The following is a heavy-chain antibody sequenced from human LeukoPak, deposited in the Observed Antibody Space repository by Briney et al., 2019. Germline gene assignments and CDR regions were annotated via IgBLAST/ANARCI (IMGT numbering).Heavy chain of an antibody. CDR3: ARDKGGYSGNFDS. CDR2: VFYSGST. Sequence: SETLSLTCTVSGDSISTDYWSWIRQPPGKGLEWIGYVFYSGSTRNNPSLKSRVTISLDTSKNQFSLKLSSVTAADTAVYYCARDKGGYSGNFDSWGQGTLVTVSS. CDR1: GDSISTDY. D-gene: IGHD3-22*01. V-gene: IGHV4-59*12. J-gene: IGHJ4*02.